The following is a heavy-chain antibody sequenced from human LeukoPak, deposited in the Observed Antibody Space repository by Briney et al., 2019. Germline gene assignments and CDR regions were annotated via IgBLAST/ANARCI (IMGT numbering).Heavy chain of an antibody. V-gene: IGHV3-48*04. CDR3: ASSDPRRVATIGRFDY. CDR1: GFTFSSYS. J-gene: IGHJ4*02. Sequence: GGSLRLSCAASGFTFSSYSMNWVRQAPGKGLEWVSYISSSSSTIYYADSVKGRFTISRDNAKNSLYLQMNSLRAEDTAVYYCASSDPRRVATIGRFDYWGQGTLVTVSS. D-gene: IGHD5-12*01. CDR2: ISSSSSTI.